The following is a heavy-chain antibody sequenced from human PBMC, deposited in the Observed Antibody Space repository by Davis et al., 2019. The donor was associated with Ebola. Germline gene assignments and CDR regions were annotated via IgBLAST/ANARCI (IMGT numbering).Heavy chain of an antibody. CDR3: ARDRVTIFGVVIMRDAFDI. Sequence: PGGSLRLSCAASGFTFSGHSMNWVRQAPGKGLEWVSRISGSGGDPHYADSVKGRFTISRDNSKNTLYLQMNSLRDEDTAVYYCARDRVTIFGVVIMRDAFDIWGQGTMVTVSS. D-gene: IGHD3-3*01. J-gene: IGHJ3*02. CDR2: ISGSGGDP. CDR1: GFTFSGHS. V-gene: IGHV3-23*01.